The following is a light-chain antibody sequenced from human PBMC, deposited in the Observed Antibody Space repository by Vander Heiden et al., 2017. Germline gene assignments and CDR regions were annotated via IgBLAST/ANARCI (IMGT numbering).Light chain of an antibody. Sequence: QSALTQPPPVSGSPGQSITISCTATSSDVGGYNYVTWYQHHPGKVPKRMIYEVSSRPSGVSNRFSGSKSGNTASLTISGLQVEDEADYYCSSYKDSSTLVIFGGGTKLTVL. CDR3: SSYKDSSTLVI. J-gene: IGLJ2*01. V-gene: IGLV2-14*01. CDR2: EVS. CDR1: SSDVGGYNY.